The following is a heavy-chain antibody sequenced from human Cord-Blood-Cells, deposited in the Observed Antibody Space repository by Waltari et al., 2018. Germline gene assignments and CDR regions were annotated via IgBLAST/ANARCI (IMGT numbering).Heavy chain of an antibody. J-gene: IGHJ2*01. V-gene: IGHV3-49*05. CDR3: TRDSRHYNWNYWYFDL. Sequence: EVQLVESGGGLVKPGRSLRLSCTASGFTFGDYAMSWFRQDPGKGLEWVGFIRSKAYGGTTEYASSVKGRFTISRDDSKSIAYLQMNSLKTEDTAVYYCTRDSRHYNWNYWYFDLWGRGTLVTVSS. CDR1: GFTFGDYA. CDR2: IRSKAYGGTT. D-gene: IGHD1-20*01.